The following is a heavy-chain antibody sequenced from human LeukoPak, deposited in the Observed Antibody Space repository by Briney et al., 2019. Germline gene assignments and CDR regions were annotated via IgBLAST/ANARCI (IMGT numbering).Heavy chain of an antibody. D-gene: IGHD2-2*01. J-gene: IGHJ5*02. CDR2: ISAYNGNT. Sequence: ASVKVSCKASGYTFTSYGISWVRQAPGQGLEWMGWISAYNGNTNYAQKLQGRVTMTTDASTSTAYMELRSLRSDDTAVYYCASSGCSSTSCYSDNWFDPWGQETLVTVSS. CDR1: GYTFTSYG. V-gene: IGHV1-18*01. CDR3: ASSGCSSTSCYSDNWFDP.